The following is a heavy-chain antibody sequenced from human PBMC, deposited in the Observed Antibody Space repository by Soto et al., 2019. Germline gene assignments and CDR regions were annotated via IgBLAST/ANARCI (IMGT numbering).Heavy chain of an antibody. CDR2: ISSSSSTI. D-gene: IGHD4-17*01. CDR1: GFTFSSYS. J-gene: IGHJ5*02. V-gene: IGHV3-48*01. Sequence: GGSLRLSCAASGFTFSSYSMNWVRQAPGKGLEWVSYISSSSSTIYYADSVKGRFTISRDNAKNSLYLQMNSLRAEDTAVYYCARVSPRLRLDPWGQGTLVTVSS. CDR3: ARVSPRLRLDP.